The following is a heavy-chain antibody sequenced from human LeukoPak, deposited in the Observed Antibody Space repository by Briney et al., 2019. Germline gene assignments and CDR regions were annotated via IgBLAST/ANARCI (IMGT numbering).Heavy chain of an antibody. CDR1: GFTFSSYG. Sequence: GGSLRLSCAASGFTFSSYGMHWVRQAPGKGLEWVAVISYDGSNKYYADSVKGRFTISRDNSKNTLYLQMNSLRAEDTAVYYCAKGDGYNSDFDYWGQGTLVTVSS. CDR2: ISYDGSNK. CDR3: AKGDGYNSDFDY. V-gene: IGHV3-30*18. J-gene: IGHJ4*02. D-gene: IGHD5-24*01.